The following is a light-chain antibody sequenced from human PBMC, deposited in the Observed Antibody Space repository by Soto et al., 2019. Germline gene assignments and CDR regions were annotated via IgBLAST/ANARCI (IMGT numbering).Light chain of an antibody. Sequence: QSALTQPPSASGSPGQSVTISCTGTSSDIGAYNYVSWYQQHPGKAPKVMIYEVSKRPSGVPDRFSGSKSGNTASLTVSGLQAEDEADYYCSSYPGCNNFGVFGGGTQLSVL. CDR3: SSYPGCNNFGV. J-gene: IGLJ7*01. V-gene: IGLV2-8*01. CDR2: EVS. CDR1: SSDIGAYNY.